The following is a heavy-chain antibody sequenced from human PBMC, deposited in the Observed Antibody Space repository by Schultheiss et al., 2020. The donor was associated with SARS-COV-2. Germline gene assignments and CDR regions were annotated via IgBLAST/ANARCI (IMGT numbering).Heavy chain of an antibody. Sequence: GGSLRLSCAASGFIFSDYHMSWIRQAPGKGLEWVSAISGSGGSTYYADSVKGRFTISRDNSKNTLYLQMNSLRAEDTAVYYCAGGPRSWFSFDYWGQGTLVTVSS. J-gene: IGHJ4*02. CDR2: ISGSGGST. V-gene: IGHV3-23*01. CDR3: AGGPRSWFSFDY. D-gene: IGHD6-13*01. CDR1: GFIFSDYH.